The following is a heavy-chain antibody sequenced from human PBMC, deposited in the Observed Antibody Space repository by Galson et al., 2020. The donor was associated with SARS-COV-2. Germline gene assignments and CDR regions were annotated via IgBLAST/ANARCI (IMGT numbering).Heavy chain of an antibody. D-gene: IGHD3-10*01. V-gene: IGHV4-59*01. CDR3: ARVGHLAFDY. CDR2: IPYTGST. CDR1: GGSISIFY. J-gene: IGHJ4*02. Sequence: SETLSLTCTVSGGSISIFYWSWIRQPPGKGLEWIGYIPYTGSTNYTPSLKSRVTITVDTSKNQFSLNLSSVTAADTAVYYCARVGHLAFDYWGQGSLVTVSS.